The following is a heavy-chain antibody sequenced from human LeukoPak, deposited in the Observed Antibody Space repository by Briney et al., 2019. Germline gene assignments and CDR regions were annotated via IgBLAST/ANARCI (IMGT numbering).Heavy chain of an antibody. CDR1: GGSISSYY. Sequence: SETLSLTCTVSGGSISSYYWSWIRQPPGKGLEWIGYIYYSGSTNYNPSLKSRVTISVDTSKNQFSLKLSSVTAADTAVYYCATSPMGVCSGRSCYPEYFQHWGQGTLVTVSS. J-gene: IGHJ1*01. CDR3: ATSPMGVCSGRSCYPEYFQH. V-gene: IGHV4-59*08. D-gene: IGHD2-15*01. CDR2: IYYSGST.